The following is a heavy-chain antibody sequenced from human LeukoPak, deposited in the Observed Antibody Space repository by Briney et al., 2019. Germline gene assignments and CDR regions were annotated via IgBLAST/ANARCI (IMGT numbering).Heavy chain of an antibody. CDR2: RRNDGSNK. CDR3: AKAFYGSGSYPQDY. Sequence: PGGSLRLSCAASGFTFASYGMHGVREAPGKGLDWRAFRRNDGSNKYYADSVKGRFTISRDNSKNTLYLQMSSLRAEDTAVYYCAKAFYGSGSYPQDYWGQGTLVTVSS. D-gene: IGHD3-10*01. J-gene: IGHJ4*02. V-gene: IGHV3-30*02. CDR1: GFTFASYG.